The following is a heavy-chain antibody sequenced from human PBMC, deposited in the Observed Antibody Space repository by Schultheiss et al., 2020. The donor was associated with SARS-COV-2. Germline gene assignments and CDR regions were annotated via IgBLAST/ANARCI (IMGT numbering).Heavy chain of an antibody. D-gene: IGHD3-3*01. CDR1: GGSVRSGDSY. Sequence: SETLSLTCTVSGGSVRSGDSYWSWIRQSPGKGLEWIGYIDYEGRIFYNPSLKSRLTISLDTSKNQFSLKLNSVTAADTAVYYCARRTYYDFWSGQTDWYFDLWGRGTLVTVSS. V-gene: IGHV4-30-4*01. CDR2: IDYEGRI. J-gene: IGHJ2*01. CDR3: ARRTYYDFWSGQTDWYFDL.